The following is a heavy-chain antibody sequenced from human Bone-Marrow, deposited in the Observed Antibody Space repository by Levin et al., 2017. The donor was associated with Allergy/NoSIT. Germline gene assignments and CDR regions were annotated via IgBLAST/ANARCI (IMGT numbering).Heavy chain of an antibody. Sequence: GGSLRLSCTASGFTFGDYAMSWFRQAPGKGLEWVGFIRSKAYGGTTEYAASVKGRFTISRDDSKSIAYLQMNSLKTEDTAVYYCTGFMITFGGTYFDYWGQGTLVTVSS. D-gene: IGHD3-16*01. J-gene: IGHJ4*02. CDR3: TGFMITFGGTYFDY. CDR2: IRSKAYGGTT. CDR1: GFTFGDYA. V-gene: IGHV3-49*03.